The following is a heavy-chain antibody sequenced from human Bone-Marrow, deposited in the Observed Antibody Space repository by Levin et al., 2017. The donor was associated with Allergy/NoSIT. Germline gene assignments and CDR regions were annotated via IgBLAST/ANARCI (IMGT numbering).Heavy chain of an antibody. Sequence: GALRLSCAVYGGSFSGYYWSWIRQPPGKGLEWIGEINHSGSTNYNPSLKSRVTISVDTSKNQFSLKLSSVTAADTAVYYCARGSYDSSGYYYAFNWFDPWGQGTLVTVSS. CDR2: INHSGST. CDR3: ARGSYDSSGYYYAFNWFDP. V-gene: IGHV4-34*01. CDR1: GGSFSGYY. D-gene: IGHD3-22*01. J-gene: IGHJ5*02.